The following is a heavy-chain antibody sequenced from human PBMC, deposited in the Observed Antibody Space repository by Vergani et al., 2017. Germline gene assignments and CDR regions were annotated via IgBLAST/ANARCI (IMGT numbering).Heavy chain of an antibody. Sequence: EVQLLESGGGLVQPGGSLRLSCAASGFTFSSYAMSWVRQAPGKGLEWVSAISGSGGSTYYADSVKGRFTISRDNSKNTLYLQMNSLRAEDTAVYYCAKSVVPAAYYYYYYGMDFWGQGTTVTVSS. V-gene: IGHV3-23*01. CDR1: GFTFSSYA. D-gene: IGHD2-2*01. J-gene: IGHJ6*02. CDR2: ISGSGGST. CDR3: AKSVVPAAYYYYYYGMDF.